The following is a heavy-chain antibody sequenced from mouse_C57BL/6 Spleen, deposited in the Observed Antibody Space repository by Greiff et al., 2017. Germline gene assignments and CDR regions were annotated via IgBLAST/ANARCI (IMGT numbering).Heavy chain of an antibody. V-gene: IGHV1-26*01. D-gene: IGHD4-1*01. J-gene: IGHJ1*03. CDR3: ARRGGTGWYFDV. Sequence: EVQLQQSGPELVKPGASVKISCKASGYTFTDYYMNWVKQSHGKSLEWIGDINPNNGGTSYNQKFKGKATLTVDKSSSTAYMELRSLTSEDSAVYYCARRGGTGWYFDVWGTGTTVTVSS. CDR2: INPNNGGT. CDR1: GYTFTDYY.